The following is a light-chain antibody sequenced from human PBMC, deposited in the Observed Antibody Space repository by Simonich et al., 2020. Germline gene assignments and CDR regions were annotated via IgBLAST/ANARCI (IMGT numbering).Light chain of an antibody. CDR2: KVS. V-gene: IGKV2-30*02. J-gene: IGKJ1*01. Sequence: DVVMTQSPLSLPVTLGQPASISCRSSQSLVHSDGNTYLNWVPQRPGQSPRRLLYKVSNRDSGVPDRFSGSGSGTDFTLKISRVEAEDVGVYYCMQSIQLPWTFGQGTKVEIK. CDR3: MQSIQLPWT. CDR1: QSLVHSDGNTY.